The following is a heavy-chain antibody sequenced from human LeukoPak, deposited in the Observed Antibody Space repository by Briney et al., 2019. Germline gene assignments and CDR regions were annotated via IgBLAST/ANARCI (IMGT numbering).Heavy chain of an antibody. Sequence: GGSLTLSCAASGFXFSGSAIHWVRQASGKGLEWVGRIGTTADNYATAYAASVKGRFTISRDDSKNTAYLQMNSLKTEDTAVYYCSGVVTTLYYWGQGTLVTVSS. D-gene: IGHD2-21*02. V-gene: IGHV3-73*01. J-gene: IGHJ4*02. CDR1: GFXFSGSA. CDR2: IGTTADNYAT. CDR3: SGVVTTLYY.